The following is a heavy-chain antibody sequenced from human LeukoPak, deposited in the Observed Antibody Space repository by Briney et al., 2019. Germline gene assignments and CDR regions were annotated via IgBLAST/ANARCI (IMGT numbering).Heavy chain of an antibody. D-gene: IGHD4-23*01. V-gene: IGHV3-11*04. CDR2: ISSSGSTI. CDR1: GFTFSDYY. J-gene: IGHJ3*02. Sequence: GGSLRLSCAASGFTFSDYYKSWIRQAPGKGLEWVSYISSSGSTIYYADSVKGRFTISRDNAKNSLYLQMNSLRAEDTAVYYCAREELRWASGGAFDIWGQGTMVTVSS. CDR3: AREELRWASGGAFDI.